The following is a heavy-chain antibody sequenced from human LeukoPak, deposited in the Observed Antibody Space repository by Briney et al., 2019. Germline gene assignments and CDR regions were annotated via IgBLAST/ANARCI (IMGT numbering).Heavy chain of an antibody. V-gene: IGHV4-31*03. J-gene: IGHJ4*02. CDR3: ARGGDYYDSSGHFY. CDR2: IYYSGST. CDR1: GGSISSGGYY. Sequence: SQTLSLTCTVSGGSISSGGYYWSWIRQHPGKGLEWIGYIYYSGSTYYNPSLKSRVTISVDTSKNQFSLKLSSVTAADTAVYYCARGGDYYDSSGHFYWGQGTLVTVSS. D-gene: IGHD3-22*01.